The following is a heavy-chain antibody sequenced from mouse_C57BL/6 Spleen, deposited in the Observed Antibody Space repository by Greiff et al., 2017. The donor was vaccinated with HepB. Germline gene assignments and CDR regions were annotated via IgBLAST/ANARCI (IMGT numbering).Heavy chain of an antibody. CDR3: TTNYGSFFAY. CDR2: IDPENGDT. J-gene: IGHJ3*01. Sequence: VHVKQSGAELVRPGASVKLSCTASGFNIKDDYMHWVKQRPEQGLEWIGWIDPENGDTEYASKFQGKATITADTSSNTAYLQLSSLTSEDTAVYYCTTNYGSFFAYWGQGTLVTVSA. V-gene: IGHV14-4*01. D-gene: IGHD1-1*01. CDR1: GFNIKDDY.